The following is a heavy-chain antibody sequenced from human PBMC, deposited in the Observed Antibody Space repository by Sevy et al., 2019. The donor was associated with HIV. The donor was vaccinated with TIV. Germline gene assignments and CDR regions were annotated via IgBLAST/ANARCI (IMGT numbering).Heavy chain of an antibody. D-gene: IGHD6-13*01. V-gene: IGHV3-30-3*01. J-gene: IGHJ6*02. Sequence: GGSLRLSCAASGFTFSSYAMHWVRQAPGKGLEWVAVISYDGSNKYYADSVKGRFTISRDNSKNMLYLQMNSLRAEDTAVYYCAREETAAYYYYYGMDVWGQGTTVTVSS. CDR1: GFTFSSYA. CDR3: AREETAAYYYYYGMDV. CDR2: ISYDGSNK.